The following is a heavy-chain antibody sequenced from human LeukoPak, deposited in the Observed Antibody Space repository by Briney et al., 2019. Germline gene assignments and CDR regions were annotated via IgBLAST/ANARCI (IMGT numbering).Heavy chain of an antibody. V-gene: IGHV4-59*08. J-gene: IGHJ6*02. CDR3: ASSRSPGYSSSWYGSLWAYYYYGMDV. CDR2: IYYSGST. CDR1: GGSISSYY. D-gene: IGHD6-13*01. Sequence: ASETLSLTCTVSGGSISSYYWSWTRQPPGKGLEWIGYIYYSGSTNYNPSLKSRVTISVDTSKNQFSLKLSSVTAADTAVYYCASSRSPGYSSSWYGSLWAYYYYGMDVWGQGTTVTVSS.